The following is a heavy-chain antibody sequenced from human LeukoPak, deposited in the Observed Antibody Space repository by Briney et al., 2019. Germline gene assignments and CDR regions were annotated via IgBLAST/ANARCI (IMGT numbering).Heavy chain of an antibody. Sequence: GESLKISCKGSGYSFTSYWIGWVRQMPGKGLEWMGIIYPGDSDTRYSPSFQGQVTISADKSISTAYLQWSSLKASDTAMYYCARIAAAGIQRAHFDYWGQGTLVIVSS. CDR1: GYSFTSYW. CDR2: IYPGDSDT. CDR3: ARIAAAGIQRAHFDY. V-gene: IGHV5-51*01. D-gene: IGHD6-13*01. J-gene: IGHJ4*02.